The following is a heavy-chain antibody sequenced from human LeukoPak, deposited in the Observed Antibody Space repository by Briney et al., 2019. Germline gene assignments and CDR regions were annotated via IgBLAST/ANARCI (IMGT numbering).Heavy chain of an antibody. V-gene: IGHV4-38-2*02. CDR3: ARRVREFAIVAAAGKSWFDT. D-gene: IGHD6-13*01. Sequence: SETLSLTCTVSGYSISSGYYWSWIRQPPGKGLEWIGEINHSGSTNYNPSLKSRVTISVDTSKNQFSLKLSSVTAADTAVYYCARRVREFAIVAAAGKSWFDTWGQGTLVTVSS. CDR2: INHSGST. CDR1: GYSISSGYY. J-gene: IGHJ5*02.